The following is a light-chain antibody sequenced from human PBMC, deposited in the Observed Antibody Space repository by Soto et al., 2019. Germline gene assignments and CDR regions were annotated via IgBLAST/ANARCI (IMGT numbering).Light chain of an antibody. CDR3: QQYNNWPPLT. CDR2: GAS. Sequence: IVMTQSPATLSVSPGERATLSCRANQSVSHHLAWYQQKPGQAPRLLIYGASTRATGIPARFSGSGSGTEFTLTISSLQSEDFAVYYCQQYNNWPPLTFGGGTKVEIK. CDR1: QSVSHH. J-gene: IGKJ4*01. V-gene: IGKV3-15*01.